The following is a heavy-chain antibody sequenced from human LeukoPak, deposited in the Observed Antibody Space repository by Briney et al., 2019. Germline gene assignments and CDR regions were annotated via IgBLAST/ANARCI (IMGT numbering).Heavy chain of an antibody. CDR3: ANLPL. CDR1: GXTFSNYG. Sequence: PGRSLRLSCATSGXTFSNYGMHWVRQAPGKGLGWVAVISYDGGNKYYADSVKGRFTISRDNSKNTLYLQMNSLRPEDAAVYYCANLPLWGQGTLVTVSS. CDR2: ISYDGGNK. V-gene: IGHV3-30*18. J-gene: IGHJ4*02.